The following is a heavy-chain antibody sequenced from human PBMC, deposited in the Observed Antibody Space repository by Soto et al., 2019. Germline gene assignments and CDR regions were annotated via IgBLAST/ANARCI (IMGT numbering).Heavy chain of an antibody. J-gene: IGHJ6*02. CDR1: GFSLTNGRMG. CDR3: ARMDGDYNYYGLDV. D-gene: IGHD4-17*01. Sequence: SGPTLVNPTDSLTLTCSVSGFSLTNGRMGVSWIRPLPGTALEWLAHFCSDAERSYSTSMQSRLNMYKDSSGSQVVLTMTNMAPADTATYFCARMDGDYNYYGLDVWGHGIAVTVSS. CDR2: FCSDAER. V-gene: IGHV2-26*01.